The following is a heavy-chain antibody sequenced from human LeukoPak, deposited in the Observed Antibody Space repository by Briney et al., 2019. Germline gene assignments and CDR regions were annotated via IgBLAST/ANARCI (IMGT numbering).Heavy chain of an antibody. V-gene: IGHV6-1*01. CDR1: GDSVSSNSAA. D-gene: IGHD4-17*01. CDR2: TYYRSKWYN. CDR3: AKAATVTGPVDY. J-gene: IGHJ4*02. Sequence: SQTLSLTCAISGDSVSSNSAAWNWIRQSPSRGLEWLGRTYYRSKWYNDYAVSVKSRITINPDTSKNQFSLQLNSVIPEDTAVYYCAKAATVTGPVDYWGQGTLVTVSS.